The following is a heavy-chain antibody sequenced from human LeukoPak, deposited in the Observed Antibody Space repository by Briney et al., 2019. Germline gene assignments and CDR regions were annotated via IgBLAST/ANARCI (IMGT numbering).Heavy chain of an antibody. Sequence: PSETLSLTCTVSGGSISSYYWSWIRQPAGKGLEWIGRIYTSGSTNYNPSLKSRVTMSVDTSKNQFSLKLSSVTAADTAVYYCARDRITMVRGVIGAFDIWGQGTMVTVSS. CDR3: ARDRITMVRGVIGAFDI. J-gene: IGHJ3*02. CDR1: GGSISSYY. CDR2: IYTSGST. D-gene: IGHD3-10*01. V-gene: IGHV4-4*07.